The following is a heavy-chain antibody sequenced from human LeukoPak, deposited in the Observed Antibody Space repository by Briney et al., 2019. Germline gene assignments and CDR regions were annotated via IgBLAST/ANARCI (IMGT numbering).Heavy chain of an antibody. V-gene: IGHV3-9*01. Sequence: PGGSLRLSCAASGFTFSSYAMHWVRQAPGKGLEWVSGISWNSGSIGYADSVKGRFTISRDNAKNSLYLQMNSLRAEDTALYYCAKVGLGGVRPIDAFDIWGQGTMVTVSS. CDR3: AKVGLGGVRPIDAFDI. CDR2: ISWNSGSI. D-gene: IGHD2-8*02. CDR1: GFTFSSYA. J-gene: IGHJ3*02.